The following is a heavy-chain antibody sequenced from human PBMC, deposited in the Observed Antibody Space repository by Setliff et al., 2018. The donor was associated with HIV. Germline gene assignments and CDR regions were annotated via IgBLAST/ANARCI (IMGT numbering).Heavy chain of an antibody. D-gene: IGHD1-26*01. V-gene: IGHV3-11*05. CDR3: VREWVADP. Sequence: GESLKISCAASGFTFSDYYMSWIRQAPGKGLEWVSYISSSGSYTNYADSVKGRFTISRDNAKNSLYLQMSSLRADDTAVYYCVREWVADPWGQGTLVTVSS. J-gene: IGHJ5*02. CDR2: ISSSGSYT. CDR1: GFTFSDYY.